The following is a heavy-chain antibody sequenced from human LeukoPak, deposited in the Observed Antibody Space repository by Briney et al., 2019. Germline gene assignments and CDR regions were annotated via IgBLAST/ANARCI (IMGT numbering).Heavy chain of an antibody. V-gene: IGHV3-66*01. CDR3: SGYYHGFPY. CDR2: IHFDGST. J-gene: IGHJ4*02. D-gene: IGHD3-10*01. Sequence: GGSLRLSCAASGFTVSSNDMSWVRQAPGKGLEWVSVIHFDGSTNYADSVKGRFIISRDNSKNTLYLQMNSLRAEDTAMYYCSGYYHGFPYWGQGTLVTVSS. CDR1: GFTVSSND.